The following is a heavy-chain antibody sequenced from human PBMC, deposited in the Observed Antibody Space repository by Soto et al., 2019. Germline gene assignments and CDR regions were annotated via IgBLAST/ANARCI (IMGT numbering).Heavy chain of an antibody. CDR3: AGSNSSRAFTGFDL. CDR2: INAGNGNT. CDR1: GYTFTSYA. Sequence: ASVKVSCKASGYTFTSYAMHWVRQAPGQRLEWMGWINAGNGNTKYSQKFQGRVTITRDTSASTAYMELSSLRSEDTVVYYCAGSNSSRAFTGFDLWGRGTLVTVSS. V-gene: IGHV1-3*01. J-gene: IGHJ2*01. D-gene: IGHD6-13*01.